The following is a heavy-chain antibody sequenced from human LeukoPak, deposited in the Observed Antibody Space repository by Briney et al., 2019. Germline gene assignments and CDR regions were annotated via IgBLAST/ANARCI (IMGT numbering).Heavy chain of an antibody. J-gene: IGHJ4*02. Sequence: ASVKVSCKASGYTFTNYGINWVRQAPGQGLEWMGRISAYHGNTNYAQNLQGRVTMTADTSTSTAYMKLRSLRSDDSAVYYCARSPKVDFWSGYYVLNYWGQGTLVTVSS. CDR2: ISAYHGNT. CDR1: GYTFTNYG. D-gene: IGHD3-3*01. CDR3: ARSPKVDFWSGYYVLNY. V-gene: IGHV1-18*01.